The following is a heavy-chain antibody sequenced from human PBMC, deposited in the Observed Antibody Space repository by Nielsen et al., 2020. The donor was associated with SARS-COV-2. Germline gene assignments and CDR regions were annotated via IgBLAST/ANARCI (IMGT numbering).Heavy chain of an antibody. CDR1: GASMRNDY. CDR3: ARGYYNVDY. Sequence: SETLSLTCTVSGASMRNDYWSWIRRPPGKGLEWIGYTFYNGRTNYSPSLKSRVTMSVDTSKKRFSLELTSVTAANTAIYYCARGYYNVDYWGQGTLVNVSS. V-gene: IGHV4-59*01. J-gene: IGHJ4*02. D-gene: IGHD3-10*01. CDR2: TFYNGRT.